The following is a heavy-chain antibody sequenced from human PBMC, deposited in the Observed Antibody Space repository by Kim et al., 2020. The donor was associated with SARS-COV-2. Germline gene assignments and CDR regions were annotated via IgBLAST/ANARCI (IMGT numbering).Heavy chain of an antibody. D-gene: IGHD6-13*01. CDR1: GGSISSSNYY. V-gene: IGHV4-39*01. CDR3: ARPIAAAGREYYYFYYGMDV. CDR2: IYYSGIT. Sequence: SETLSLTCTVSGGSISSSNYYWGWIRQPPGKGLEWIGSIYYSGITYYSPSLESRVTISVDTSKNQFSLKLSSVTAADTAVYYCARPIAAAGREYYYFYYGMDVWGQGTAVTVSS. J-gene: IGHJ6*02.